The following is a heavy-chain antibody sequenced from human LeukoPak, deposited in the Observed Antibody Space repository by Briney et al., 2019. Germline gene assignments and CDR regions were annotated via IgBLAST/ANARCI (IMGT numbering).Heavy chain of an antibody. D-gene: IGHD3-3*01. CDR3: ARHNTRFLEWLPALGS. J-gene: IGHJ5*02. V-gene: IGHV3-30*02. Sequence: GGSLRLSCLASGFTFNSYAMHWVRRAPGKGLEWVAFIRHDGSSEYHADSVKGRFIISRDRSGNTVYLQMKSLRPEDTAIYYCARHNTRFLEWLPALGSWGQGTLVTVSS. CDR1: GFTFNSYA. CDR2: IRHDGSSE.